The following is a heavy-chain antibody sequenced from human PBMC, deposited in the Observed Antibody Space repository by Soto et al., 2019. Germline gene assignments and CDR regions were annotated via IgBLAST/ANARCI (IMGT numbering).Heavy chain of an antibody. D-gene: IGHD5-12*01. J-gene: IGHJ4*02. Sequence: PSETLSLTCTVSGGSISSSSYYWGWIRQPPGKGLEWIGSIYYSGSTYYNPSLKSRVTISVDTSKNQFSLKLSSVTAADTAVYYCARRRDGYNYLDYWGQGTLVTVSS. CDR3: ARRRDGYNYLDY. CDR1: GGSISSSSYY. CDR2: IYYSGST. V-gene: IGHV4-39*01.